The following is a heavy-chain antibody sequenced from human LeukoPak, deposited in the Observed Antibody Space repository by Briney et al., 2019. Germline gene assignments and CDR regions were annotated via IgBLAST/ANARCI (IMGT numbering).Heavy chain of an antibody. CDR2: INHSGST. V-gene: IGHV4-34*01. CDR3: ARPEYYYDSSGYYLAEYFQH. J-gene: IGHJ1*01. D-gene: IGHD3-22*01. Sequence: PSETLSLTCAVYGGSFSGYYWSWIRQPPGKGLEWIGEINHSGSTNYNPSLKSRVTISVDTSKNQFSLKLSSVTAADTAVYYCARPEYYYDSSGYYLAEYFQHWGQGTLVTVSS. CDR1: GGSFSGYY.